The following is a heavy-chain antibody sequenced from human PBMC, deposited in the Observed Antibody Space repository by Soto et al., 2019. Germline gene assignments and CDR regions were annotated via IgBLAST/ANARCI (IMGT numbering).Heavy chain of an antibody. D-gene: IGHD5-18*01. J-gene: IGHJ6*02. V-gene: IGHV1-2*02. CDR2: INPNSGGT. CDR3: ARENVYSYGLWYYYYGMDV. Sequence: AASVKVSCKASGYTFTGYYMHWVRQAPGQGLEWMGWINPNSGGTNYAQKFQGRVTMTRDTSISTAYMELSRLRSDDTAVYYCARENVYSYGLWYYYYGMDVWGQGTTFTVSS. CDR1: GYTFTGYY.